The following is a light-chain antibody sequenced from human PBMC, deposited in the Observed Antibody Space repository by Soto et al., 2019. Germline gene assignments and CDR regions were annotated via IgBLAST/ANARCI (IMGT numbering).Light chain of an antibody. V-gene: IGLV2-8*01. CDR2: EVT. Sequence: QSSLTQPPSASGAPVPAITIACNGNSSDGCGCNYVSMHQQHPGKASKTIIYEVTKQPSGVPDRFSGAKSANTASLTVAGLQAEDEADYYCGSYAGSNNPLVVFGTGTKVTVL. CDR1: SSDGCGCNY. CDR3: GSYAGSNNPLVV. J-gene: IGLJ1*01.